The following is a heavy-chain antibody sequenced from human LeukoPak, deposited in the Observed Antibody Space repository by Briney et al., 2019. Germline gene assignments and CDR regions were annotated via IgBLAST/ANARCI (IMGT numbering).Heavy chain of an antibody. Sequence: GGSLRLSCAASGFTFSSYSMNWVRQAPGKGLEWVSSISSSSSYIYYADSVKGRSTISRDNAKNSLYLQMNSLRAEDTAVYYCARYYYDSSGQRDYFDYWGQGTLVTVSS. CDR3: ARYYYDSSGQRDYFDY. J-gene: IGHJ4*02. CDR1: GFTFSSYS. V-gene: IGHV3-21*01. D-gene: IGHD3-22*01. CDR2: ISSSSSYI.